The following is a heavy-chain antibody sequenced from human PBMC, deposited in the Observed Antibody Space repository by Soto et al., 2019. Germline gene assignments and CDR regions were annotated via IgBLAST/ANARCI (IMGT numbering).Heavy chain of an antibody. J-gene: IGHJ2*01. Sequence: QVQLVQSGTEVKKPGSSVKVSCKASGGTFNSYAISWLRQAPGQGLEWMGGIIPIFGAANYAQKFQGRLTIIADESSNTAYMGLSSLRSEDTAVYYGARVRDFVLLPASPYWYFDIWGRGPLVTVSS. V-gene: IGHV1-69*12. CDR1: GGTFNSYA. D-gene: IGHD2-21*01. CDR3: ARVRDFVLLPASPYWYFDI. CDR2: IIPIFGAA.